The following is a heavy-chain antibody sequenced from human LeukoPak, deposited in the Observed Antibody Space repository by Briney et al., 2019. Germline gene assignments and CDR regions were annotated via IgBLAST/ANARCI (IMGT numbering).Heavy chain of an antibody. CDR2: ISYDGSNK. V-gene: IGHV3-30*18. CDR1: GFTFSSYG. Sequence: GRSLRLSCAASGFTFSSYGMHWVRQAPGKGLEWVAVISYDGSNKYYADSVKGRFTISRDNSKNTLYLQMNSLRAEDTAVYYCAKDTAPSVVAPAAISYWGQGTLVTVSS. CDR3: AKDTAPSVVAPAAISY. D-gene: IGHD2-2*01. J-gene: IGHJ4*02.